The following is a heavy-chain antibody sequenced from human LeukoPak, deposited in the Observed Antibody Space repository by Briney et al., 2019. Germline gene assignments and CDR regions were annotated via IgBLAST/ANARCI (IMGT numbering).Heavy chain of an antibody. CDR3: AKGGEIDASPIDWYFDL. D-gene: IGHD2-2*01. Sequence: EGSLRLSCAASGFTFSSYGMHWVRQAPGKGLEWVAVISYDGSNKYYADSVKGRFTISRDNSKNTLYLQMNSLRAEDTAVYYCAKGGEIDASPIDWYFDLWGRGTLVTVSS. CDR1: GFTFSSYG. J-gene: IGHJ2*01. V-gene: IGHV3-30*18. CDR2: ISYDGSNK.